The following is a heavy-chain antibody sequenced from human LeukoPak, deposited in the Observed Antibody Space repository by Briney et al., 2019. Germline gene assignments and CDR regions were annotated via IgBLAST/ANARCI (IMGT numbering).Heavy chain of an antibody. V-gene: IGHV4-39*01. CDR2: IYYSGST. J-gene: IGHJ4*02. D-gene: IGHD5-24*01. CDR3: ARKEMATIDY. CDR1: GGSISSSSYY. Sequence: SETLSLTCTVSGGSISSSSYYWGWIRQPPGKVLEWIGSIYYSGSTYYNPSLKSRVTISVDTSKNQFSLKLSSVTAADTAVYYCARKEMATIDYWGQGTLVTVSS.